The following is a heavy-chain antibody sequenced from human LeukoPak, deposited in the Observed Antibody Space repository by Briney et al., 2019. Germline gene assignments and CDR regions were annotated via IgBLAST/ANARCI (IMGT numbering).Heavy chain of an antibody. Sequence: GGSLRLSCAASGFTFSSYGMHWVRQAPGKGLEWVAVISYDGSNKYYADSVKGRFTISRDNSKNTLYLQMNSLRAEDTAVYYCARDVGGGGLAFDIWGQGTMVTVSS. V-gene: IGHV3-30*03. CDR2: ISYDGSNK. J-gene: IGHJ3*02. D-gene: IGHD3-16*01. CDR1: GFTFSSYG. CDR3: ARDVGGGGLAFDI.